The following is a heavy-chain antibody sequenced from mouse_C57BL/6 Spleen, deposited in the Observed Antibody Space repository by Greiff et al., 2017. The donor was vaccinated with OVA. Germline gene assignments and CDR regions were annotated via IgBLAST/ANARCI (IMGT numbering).Heavy chain of an antibody. V-gene: IGHV1-42*01. CDR1: GYSFTGYY. D-gene: IGHD2-4*01. CDR2: INPSTGGT. CDR3: ARRYDYYFDY. Sequence: VQLQQSGPELVKPGASVKISCKASGYSFTGYYMNWVKQSPEKSLEWIGEINPSTGGTTYNQKFKAKATLTVDKSSSTAYMQLKSLTSEDSAVYYCARRYDYYFDYWGQGTTLTVSS. J-gene: IGHJ2*01.